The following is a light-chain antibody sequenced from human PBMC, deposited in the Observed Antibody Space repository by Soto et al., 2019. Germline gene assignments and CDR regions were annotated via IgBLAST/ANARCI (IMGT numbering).Light chain of an antibody. J-gene: IGLJ1*01. Sequence: LTQPASVSGSPGQSITISCTGTSSDVGGYNYVSWYQQHPGKAPKLMIYDVSNRPSGVSNRFSGSKSGNTASLTISGLQAEDEADYYCRSYTSSSTPVFGTGTKVTVL. CDR3: RSYTSSSTPV. CDR2: DVS. CDR1: SSDVGGYNY. V-gene: IGLV2-14*01.